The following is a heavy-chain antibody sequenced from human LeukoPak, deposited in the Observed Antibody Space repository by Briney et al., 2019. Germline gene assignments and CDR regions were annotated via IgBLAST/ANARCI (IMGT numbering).Heavy chain of an antibody. CDR2: IYYSGST. CDR3: ARVGQQLYFDAFDI. J-gene: IGHJ3*02. Sequence: SETLSLTCTVSGGSISSSSYYWGWIRQPPGRGLEWIGSIYYSGSTYYNPSLKSRVTISVDTSKNQFSLKLSSVTAADAAVYYCARVGQQLYFDAFDIWGQGTMVTVSS. D-gene: IGHD6-13*01. V-gene: IGHV4-39*07. CDR1: GGSISSSSYY.